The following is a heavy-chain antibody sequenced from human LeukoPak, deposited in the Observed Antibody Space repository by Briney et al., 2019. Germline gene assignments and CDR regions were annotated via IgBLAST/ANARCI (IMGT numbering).Heavy chain of an antibody. J-gene: IGHJ4*02. CDR3: AKDPGVEPAHYFGY. CDR1: GFTFSSYA. V-gene: IGHV3-23*01. CDR2: TGSTGVST. D-gene: IGHD2-2*01. Sequence: GGSLRLSCAASGFTFSSYAMNWVRQAPGKGLEWVSGTGSTGVSTFYADSVKGRFTVSRDNSKNALSLQMNSLRAEDTAVYYCAKDPGVEPAHYFGYWGQGTLVTVSS.